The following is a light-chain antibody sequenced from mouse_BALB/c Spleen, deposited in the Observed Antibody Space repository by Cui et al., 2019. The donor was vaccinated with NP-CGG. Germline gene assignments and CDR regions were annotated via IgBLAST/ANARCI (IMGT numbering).Light chain of an antibody. CDR3: ALWYSNHWV. CDR1: TGAVTTSNY. CDR2: GTN. J-gene: IGLJ1*01. V-gene: IGLV1*01. Sequence: QLVGTQEFALTTSPGETVTLTCRSSTGAVTTSNYANWVQEKPDHLFTGLIGGTNNRVPGVPARFSGSLIGDKAALTITGAQTEDEAIYFCALWYSNHWVFGGGTKLTVL.